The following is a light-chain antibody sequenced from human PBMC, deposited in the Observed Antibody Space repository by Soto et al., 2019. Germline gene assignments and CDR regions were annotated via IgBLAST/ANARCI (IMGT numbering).Light chain of an antibody. J-gene: IGLJ3*02. Sequence: QSALTQPASVSGSPGQSITISCTGTNSDVGGYNYVSWYQQHPDKAPKLMIYEVSNRPSGVSNRFSGSKSGSTASLTISGLQADDEADYYCASYTSTSTSVLFGGGTKLTVL. CDR3: ASYTSTSTSVL. CDR1: NSDVGGYNY. CDR2: EVS. V-gene: IGLV2-14*01.